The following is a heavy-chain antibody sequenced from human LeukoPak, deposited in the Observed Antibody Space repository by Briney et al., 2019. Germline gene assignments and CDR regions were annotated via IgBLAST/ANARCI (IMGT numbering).Heavy chain of an antibody. D-gene: IGHD2-2*01. Sequence: PGGSLRLSCAASGFTFSSCGMHWVRQAPGKGLEWVSVISYDGSNKYYADSVKGRFTISRDNAKNSLHLQMNSLRVEDTAVYYCARDPSPRTSYYYYYMDVWGKGTTVTVSS. V-gene: IGHV3-30*03. CDR2: ISYDGSNK. CDR1: GFTFSSCG. J-gene: IGHJ6*03. CDR3: ARDPSPRTSYYYYYMDV.